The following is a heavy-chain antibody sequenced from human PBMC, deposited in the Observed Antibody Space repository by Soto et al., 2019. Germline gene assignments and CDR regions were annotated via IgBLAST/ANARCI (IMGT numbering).Heavy chain of an antibody. CDR1: GFTFSSYG. D-gene: IGHD6-19*01. V-gene: IGHV3-30*18. CDR2: ISYDGSNK. J-gene: IGHJ4*02. Sequence: GGSLRLSCAASGFTFSSYGMHWVRQAPGKGLEWVAVISYDGSNKYYADSVKGRFTISRDNSKNTLYLQMNSLRAEDTAVYYCAKADAGVPAVADYFDYWGQGTLVTVSS. CDR3: AKADAGVPAVADYFDY.